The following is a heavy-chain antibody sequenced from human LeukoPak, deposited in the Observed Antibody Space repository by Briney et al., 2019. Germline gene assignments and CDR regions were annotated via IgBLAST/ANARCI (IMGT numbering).Heavy chain of an antibody. J-gene: IGHJ4*02. D-gene: IGHD3-10*01. Sequence: QPGGSLRLSCATSGFTFSTYAMTWVRQAPGKGLEWVSAIDIYATKTNYADSVKGRFTISRDNSKNTLYPQMNSLRGEDTAIYYCARDYKADFWGQGTLVTVSS. CDR1: GFTFSTYA. V-gene: IGHV3-23*05. CDR2: IDIYATKT. CDR3: ARDYKADF.